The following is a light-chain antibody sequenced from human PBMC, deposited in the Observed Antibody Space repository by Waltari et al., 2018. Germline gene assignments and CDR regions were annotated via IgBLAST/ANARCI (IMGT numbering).Light chain of an antibody. CDR3: QSADSRNTYVV. J-gene: IGLJ2*01. V-gene: IGLV3-25*03. CDR2: KDS. CDR1: ALPKQY. Sequence: SYELTQPPSVSVSPGQTARITCSGDALPKQYAYWYQQKPGQAPVMVIFKDSERPSGIPERFSGSSSGTTVMLTISAVQAEDEADYYCQSADSRNTYVVFGGGTKLTAL.